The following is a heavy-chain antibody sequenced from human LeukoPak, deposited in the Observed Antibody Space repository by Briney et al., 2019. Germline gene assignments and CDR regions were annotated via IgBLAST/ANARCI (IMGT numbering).Heavy chain of an antibody. Sequence: GGSLRLSCAASGFTFSSYAMHWVRQAPGKGLEWVAVISYDGSNKYYADSVKGRFTISRDNSKNTLYLQMNSLRAEDTAVYYCARSRESRSVSLWFGELSPDYWSQGTLVIVSS. CDR2: ISYDGSNK. CDR1: GFTFSSYA. J-gene: IGHJ4*02. CDR3: ARSRESRSVSLWFGELSPDY. D-gene: IGHD3-10*01. V-gene: IGHV3-30*04.